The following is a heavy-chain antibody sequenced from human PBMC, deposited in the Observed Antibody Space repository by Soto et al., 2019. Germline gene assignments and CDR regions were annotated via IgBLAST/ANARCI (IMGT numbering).Heavy chain of an antibody. CDR1: GFIFSSYS. D-gene: IGHD2-2*01. Sequence: EVQLVESGGGLVKPGGSLRLSCADSGFIFSSYSMNWVRQAPGKGLEWVSSISSSSSYIYYADSVKGRFTISRDNAKNSLDLQMNSLRAEDTAVYYCARDRCSSTSCYHGWGQGTLVTVSS. V-gene: IGHV3-21*01. CDR2: ISSSSSYI. J-gene: IGHJ4*02. CDR3: ARDRCSSTSCYHG.